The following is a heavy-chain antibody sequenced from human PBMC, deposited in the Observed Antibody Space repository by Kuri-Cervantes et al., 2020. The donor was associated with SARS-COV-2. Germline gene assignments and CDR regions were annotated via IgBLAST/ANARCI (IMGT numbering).Heavy chain of an antibody. CDR2: IYYSGST. J-gene: IGHJ3*02. CDR1: GGSISSYY. D-gene: IGHD7-27*01. V-gene: IGHV4-59*12. Sequence: SETLSLTCTVSGGSISSYYWSWIRQPPGKGLEWIGYIYYSGSTNYNPSLKSRVTISVDTSKNQFSLKLSSVTAADTAVYYCARELTNWGSGGSAYDAFYIWGQGTMVTVSS. CDR3: ARELTNWGSGGSAYDAFYI.